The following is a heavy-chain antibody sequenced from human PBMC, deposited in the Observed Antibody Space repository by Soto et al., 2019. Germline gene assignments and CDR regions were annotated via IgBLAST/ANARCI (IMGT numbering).Heavy chain of an antibody. V-gene: IGHV3-7*01. CDR3: ARRNQIQLWRTYYYSAMDV. CDR2: IKQDGSEK. D-gene: IGHD5-18*01. Sequence: GGSLRLSCAASGFTFSSYWMSWVRQAPGKGLEWVANIKQDGSEKYYVDSVKGRFTISRDNAKNSLYLQMNSLRAEDTAVYYCARRNQIQLWRTYYYSAMDVWGRGTTVTVSS. CDR1: GFTFSSYW. J-gene: IGHJ6*02.